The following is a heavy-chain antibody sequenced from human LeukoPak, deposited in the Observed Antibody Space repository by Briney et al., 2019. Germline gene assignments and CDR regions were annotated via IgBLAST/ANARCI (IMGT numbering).Heavy chain of an antibody. CDR3: ARSDQLRWFGEARRPYYYGMDV. J-gene: IGHJ6*02. CDR1: GYSFTNYW. D-gene: IGHD3-10*01. CDR2: IYPGDSDT. Sequence: GESLKISCEGSGYSFTNYWIGWVRQMPGKGLEWMGIIYPGDSDTRYNPSFQGQVTISADKSIRTAYLQWSSLKASDTAMYYCARSDQLRWFGEARRPYYYGMDVWGQGTAVTVSS. V-gene: IGHV5-51*01.